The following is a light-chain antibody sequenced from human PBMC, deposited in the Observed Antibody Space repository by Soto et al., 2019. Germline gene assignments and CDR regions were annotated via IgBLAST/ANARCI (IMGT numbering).Light chain of an antibody. CDR1: QILLHSNGYNY. CDR2: LGS. J-gene: IGKJ1*01. Sequence: IVMTQSPVSLPVTHGEPASISCRSSQILLHSNGYNYLDWYLQKPGQSPQLLIYLGSNRASGVPDRFSGSGSGTDFTLKISRVEAEDVGVYYCMQALQTPPTVGQGGKVDIK. CDR3: MQALQTPPT. V-gene: IGKV2-28*01.